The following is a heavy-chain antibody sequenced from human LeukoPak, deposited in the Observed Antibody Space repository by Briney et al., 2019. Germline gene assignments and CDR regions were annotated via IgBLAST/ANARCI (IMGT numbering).Heavy chain of an antibody. V-gene: IGHV1-3*01. Sequence: ASVKVSCKASGYTFTSYAMHWVRQAPGQRLEWMGWINAGNGNTKYSQKFQGRVTITRDTSASTAYMELSSLRSDDTAVYYCARRVAAAGEEIDYWGQGTLVTVSS. J-gene: IGHJ4*02. CDR3: ARRVAAAGEEIDY. D-gene: IGHD6-13*01. CDR2: INAGNGNT. CDR1: GYTFTSYA.